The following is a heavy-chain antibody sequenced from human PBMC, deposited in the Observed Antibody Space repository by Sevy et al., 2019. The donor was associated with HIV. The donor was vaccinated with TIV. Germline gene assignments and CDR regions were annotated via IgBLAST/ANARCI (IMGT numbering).Heavy chain of an antibody. D-gene: IGHD2-2*01. V-gene: IGHV3-23*01. J-gene: IGHJ6*02. Sequence: GESLKISCAASGFTFSNYAINWVRQAPGKGLEWVSRISGSGDSTFYADSVKGRFTTSRDNSKNTVHLQMNSLRVEDTAVYYCAKVVVPADIDPFYYYAYGMDVWGQGTTVTVSS. CDR3: AKVVVPADIDPFYYYAYGMDV. CDR1: GFTFSNYA. CDR2: ISGSGDST.